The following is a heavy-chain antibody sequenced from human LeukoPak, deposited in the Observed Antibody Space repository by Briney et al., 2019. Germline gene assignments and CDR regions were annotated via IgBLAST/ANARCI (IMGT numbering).Heavy chain of an antibody. V-gene: IGHV4-39*07. J-gene: IGHJ3*02. Sequence: SETLSLTCTVSGGSISSSSYYWGWIRQPPGKGLEWIGSIYYSGSTYYNPSLKSRVTIPVDTSKNQFSLKLSSVTAADTAVYYCARGCSSTSCHGDAFDIWGQGTMVTVSS. CDR2: IYYSGST. CDR3: ARGCSSTSCHGDAFDI. D-gene: IGHD2-2*01. CDR1: GGSISSSSYY.